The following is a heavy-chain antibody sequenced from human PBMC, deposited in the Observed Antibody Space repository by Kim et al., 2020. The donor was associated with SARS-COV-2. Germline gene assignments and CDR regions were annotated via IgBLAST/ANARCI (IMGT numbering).Heavy chain of an antibody. Sequence: GGSLRLSCAASGFTFSSYSMNWVRQAPGKGLEWVSYISSSSSTIYYADSVKGRFTISRDNAKNSLYLQMNSLRDEDTAVYYCARDKDCSSTSCYLYYYYGMDGWGQGTTVTVSS. J-gene: IGHJ6*02. V-gene: IGHV3-48*02. CDR1: GFTFSSYS. CDR2: ISSSSSTI. D-gene: IGHD2-2*01. CDR3: ARDKDCSSTSCYLYYYYGMDG.